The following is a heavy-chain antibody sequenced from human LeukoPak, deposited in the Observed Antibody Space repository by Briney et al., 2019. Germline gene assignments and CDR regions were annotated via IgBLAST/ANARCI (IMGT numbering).Heavy chain of an antibody. J-gene: IGHJ4*02. CDR3: ARHKFRISIAAAVPFDY. D-gene: IGHD6-13*01. Sequence: SETLSLTCTVSGGSISSCYWSWIRQPPGKGLEWIGYIYYSGSTNYNPSLKSRVTISVDTSKDQFSLKMSSVTAADTAVYYCARHKFRISIAAAVPFDYWGQGTLVTVSS. CDR1: GGSISSCY. V-gene: IGHV4-59*08. CDR2: IYYSGST.